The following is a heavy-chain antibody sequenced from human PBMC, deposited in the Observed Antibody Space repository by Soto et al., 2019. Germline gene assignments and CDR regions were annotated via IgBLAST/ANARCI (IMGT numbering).Heavy chain of an antibody. V-gene: IGHV4-59*01. J-gene: IGHJ4*02. CDR2: IHYSGATSFFP. Sequence: KPSETLSLTCTVSGGSMRNYFWTWIRQPPGKGLEWIGYIHYSGATSFFPSYNPSLRGRVTISEDTSKNQFSLKLLSVTTADTAVYFCAAGEASSRNLAPYYLDFRGEGTLVTVSS. D-gene: IGHD6-13*01. CDR3: AAGEASSRNLAPYYLDF. CDR1: GGSMRNYF.